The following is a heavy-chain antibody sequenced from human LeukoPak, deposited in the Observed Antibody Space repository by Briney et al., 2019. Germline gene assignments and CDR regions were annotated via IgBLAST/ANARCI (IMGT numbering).Heavy chain of an antibody. D-gene: IGHD5-18*01. V-gene: IGHV4-34*01. J-gene: IGHJ4*02. CDR3: ARDPSTGGYSYGYDY. CDR2: INHSGST. CDR1: GGSFSGYY. Sequence: SETLSLTCAVYGGSFSGYYWSWIRQPPGKGLEWIGEINHSGSTNYNPSPKSRVTISVDTSKNQFSLKLSSVTAADTAVYYCARDPSTGGYSYGYDYWGQGTLVTVSS.